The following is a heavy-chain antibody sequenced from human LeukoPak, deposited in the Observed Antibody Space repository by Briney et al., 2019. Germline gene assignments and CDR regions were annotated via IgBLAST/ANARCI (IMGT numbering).Heavy chain of an antibody. CDR3: ARRAMGDTSFDY. CDR1: GFTFSDYY. D-gene: IGHD1-26*01. V-gene: IGHV3-11*04. Sequence: GGSLRLSCAASGFTFSDYYMTWVRQAPGKGLEWVSYISSSSNTVYYADSVKGRLTVSRDNANNSLYVQMTNLRAEDTAVYYCARRAMGDTSFDYWGQGTLVTVSS. J-gene: IGHJ4*02. CDR2: ISSSSNTV.